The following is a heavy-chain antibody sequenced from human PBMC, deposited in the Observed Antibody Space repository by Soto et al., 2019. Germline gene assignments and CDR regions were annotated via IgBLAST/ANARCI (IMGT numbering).Heavy chain of an antibody. CDR2: IYYSGST. D-gene: IGHD3-10*01. Sequence: SETLSLTCTVSGGSISSYYWSWIRQPPGKGLEWIGYIYYSGSTNYNPSLKSRVTISVDTSKNQFSLKLSSVTAADTAVYYCAREGRDYYGSGRPYYGTDVWGQGTTVTVSS. J-gene: IGHJ6*02. CDR3: AREGRDYYGSGRPYYGTDV. CDR1: GGSISSYY. V-gene: IGHV4-59*01.